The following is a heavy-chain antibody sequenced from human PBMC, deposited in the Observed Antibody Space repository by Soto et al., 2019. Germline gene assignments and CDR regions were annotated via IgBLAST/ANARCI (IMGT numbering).Heavy chain of an antibody. J-gene: IGHJ4*02. V-gene: IGHV4-31*03. Sequence: SETLSLTCTVSGGSISSGGYYWSWIRQHPGKGLEWIGYIYYSGSTYYNPSLKSRVTISVDTSKNQFSLKLSSVTAADTAVYYCARSRMVRGVISRGVDYWGQGTLVTVSS. CDR3: ARSRMVRGVISRGVDY. CDR2: IYYSGST. CDR1: GGSISSGGYY. D-gene: IGHD3-10*01.